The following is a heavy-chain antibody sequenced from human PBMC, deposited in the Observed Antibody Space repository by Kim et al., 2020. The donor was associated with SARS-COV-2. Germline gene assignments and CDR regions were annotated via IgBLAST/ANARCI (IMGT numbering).Heavy chain of an antibody. CDR1: GGSFSGYY. CDR3: ARAGDPVAVAGTQVDY. V-gene: IGHV4-34*01. CDR2: INHSGST. D-gene: IGHD6-19*01. J-gene: IGHJ4*02. Sequence: SETLSLTCAVYGGSFSGYYWSWIRQPPGKGLEWIGEINHSGSTNYNPSLKSRVTISVDTSKNQFSLKLSSVTAADTAVYYCARAGDPVAVAGTQVDYWGQGTLVTVSS.